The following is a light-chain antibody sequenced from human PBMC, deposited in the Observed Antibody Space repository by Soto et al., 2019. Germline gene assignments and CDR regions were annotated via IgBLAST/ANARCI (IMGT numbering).Light chain of an antibody. CDR3: QQYYSTPLT. Sequence: DIVMTQSPDSLAVSLGERATINCKSSQSVLYSSNNKNYLVWYQQKPGQPPKLLIYWASTRESGVPDRFSGSGSGTGFTLTISSLQAEDVAVYYCQQYYSTPLTFGGGTKVEI. V-gene: IGKV4-1*01. J-gene: IGKJ4*01. CDR2: WAS. CDR1: QSVLYSSNNKNY.